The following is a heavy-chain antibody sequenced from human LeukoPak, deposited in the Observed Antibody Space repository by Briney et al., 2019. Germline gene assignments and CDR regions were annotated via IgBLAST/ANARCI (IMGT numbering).Heavy chain of an antibody. V-gene: IGHV1-18*01. CDR2: ISAYNGNT. Sequence: ASVKVSCKASGYTFTSYGISWVRQAPGQGLEWMGWISAYNGNTNYAQKLQGRVTMTTDTSTSTAYMELRSLRSDDTAVYYCARSSSGARLLWFGELLTGWFDPWGQGTLVTVSS. CDR3: ARSSSGARLLWFGELLTGWFDP. J-gene: IGHJ5*02. CDR1: GYTFTSYG. D-gene: IGHD3-10*01.